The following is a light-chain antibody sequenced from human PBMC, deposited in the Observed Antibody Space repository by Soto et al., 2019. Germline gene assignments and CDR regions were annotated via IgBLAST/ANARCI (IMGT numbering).Light chain of an antibody. CDR2: GVT. CDR3: SSYTSASTLLYL. Sequence: QSALTQPASVSGSPGQSITISCTGTSSDVGGYNYVSWYQQHPGIAPKLLIYGVTNRPSGVSTRFSGSKSGNTASLTISGLQAXDEXDYHCSSYTSASTLLYLFGTGTKLTV. CDR1: SSDVGGYNY. V-gene: IGLV2-14*01. J-gene: IGLJ1*01.